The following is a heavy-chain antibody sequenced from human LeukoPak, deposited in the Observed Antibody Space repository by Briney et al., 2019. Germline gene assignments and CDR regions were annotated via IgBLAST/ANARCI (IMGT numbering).Heavy chain of an antibody. CDR2: IVVGSGNT. Sequence: SVKVSCKASGFTFTSSAMQWVRQARGQRLEWIGWIVVGSGNTNYAQKFQERVTITRDMSTSTAYMELSSLRSEDTAVYYCAAAPRVLAGALHYYYGMDVWGQGTTVTVSS. D-gene: IGHD6-19*01. CDR3: AAAPRVLAGALHYYYGMDV. CDR1: GFTFTSSA. V-gene: IGHV1-58*02. J-gene: IGHJ6*02.